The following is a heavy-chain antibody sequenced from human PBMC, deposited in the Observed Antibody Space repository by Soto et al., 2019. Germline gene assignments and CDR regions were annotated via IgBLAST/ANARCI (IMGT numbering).Heavy chain of an antibody. CDR2: ISGSGATT. V-gene: IGHV3-23*01. J-gene: IGHJ4*02. Sequence: GGSLRLSCATSGFSFGGYAMSWVRQAPGKGLDWVSSISGSGATTYYTNSVKGRFTISRDNSKNTVYLQMNSLRAEDTAVYHCAKGSRGYTGYVFDYWGQGALVTVS. CDR3: AKGSRGYTGYVFDY. CDR1: GFSFGGYA. D-gene: IGHD5-12*01.